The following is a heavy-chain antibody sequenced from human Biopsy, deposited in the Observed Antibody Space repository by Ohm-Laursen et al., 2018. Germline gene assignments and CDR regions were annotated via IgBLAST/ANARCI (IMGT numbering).Heavy chain of an antibody. CDR2: VYYTGST. V-gene: IGHV4-59*01. D-gene: IGHD3-22*01. CDR1: GDSISSYY. J-gene: IGHJ2*01. Sequence: GTLSLTCTAYGDSISSYYWSWIRQPPGKGLQWIGYVYYTGSTDYNPSLQSRVTISVDTSKNHFSLRLRSVTPADTAIYYCARDRGYYSDRTVPGYFDLWGRGTLVTVSS. CDR3: ARDRGYYSDRTVPGYFDL.